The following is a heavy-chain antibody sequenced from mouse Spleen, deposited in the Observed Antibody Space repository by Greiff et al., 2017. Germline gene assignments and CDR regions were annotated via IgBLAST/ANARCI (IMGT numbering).Heavy chain of an antibody. J-gene: IGHJ4*01. CDR2: ISSGGSYT. CDR1: GFTFSSYT. CDR3: TRDRYYAMDY. V-gene: IGHV5-6-4*01. Sequence: EVKLVESGGGLVKPGGSLKLSCAASGFTFSSYTMSWVRQTPEKRLEWVATISSGGSYTYYPDSVKGRFTISRDNAKNTLYLQMSSLKSEDTAMYYCTRDRYYAMDYWGQGTSVTVSS.